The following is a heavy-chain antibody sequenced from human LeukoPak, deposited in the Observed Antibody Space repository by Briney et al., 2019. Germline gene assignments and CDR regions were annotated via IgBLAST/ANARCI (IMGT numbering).Heavy chain of an antibody. CDR2: ISGGGETT. Sequence: GGSLRLSCAASGFTFNNYAMNWVRQAPGKGLEWVSSISGGGETTYYADSAKGRFTISRDNSQNTLYLQMNSLRAEDTAVYYCGRDHADYVEYFFFDYWGQETLVTVS. J-gene: IGHJ4*02. CDR1: GFTFNNYA. V-gene: IGHV3-23*01. D-gene: IGHD2/OR15-2a*01. CDR3: GRDHADYVEYFFFDY.